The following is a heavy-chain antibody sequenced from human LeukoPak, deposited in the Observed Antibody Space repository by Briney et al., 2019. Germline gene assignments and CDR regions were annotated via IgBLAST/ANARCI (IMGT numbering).Heavy chain of an antibody. J-gene: IGHJ6*03. CDR1: GFRFSSYS. D-gene: IGHD2-21*01. V-gene: IGHV3-30*03. CDR2: ISYDGSNK. CDR3: ARRNCGGDCYPSLSYYYYYMDV. Sequence: GGSLRLSCAASGFRFSSYSMNWVRQAPGKGLEWVAVISYDGSNKYYADSVKGRFTISRDNSKNTLYLQMNSLRAEDTAVYYCARRNCGGDCYPSLSYYYYYMDVWGKGTTVTVSS.